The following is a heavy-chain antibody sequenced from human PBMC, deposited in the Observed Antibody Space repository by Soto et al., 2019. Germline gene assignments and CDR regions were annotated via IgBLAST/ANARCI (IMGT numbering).Heavy chain of an antibody. J-gene: IGHJ4*02. D-gene: IGHD3-16*01. CDR3: AKNFGAAQADDY. Sequence: EVQVVESGGGLVQPGGSLRLSCVVSGFTFSSSWMRWVRQAPGKGLEWVADIDQSGNRKYYVDSVRGRFTISRDDSKNAVYLQMNSLRADDTALYYCAKNFGAAQADDYWGQGIPVTVSS. CDR1: GFTFSSSW. V-gene: IGHV3-7*03. CDR2: IDQSGNRK.